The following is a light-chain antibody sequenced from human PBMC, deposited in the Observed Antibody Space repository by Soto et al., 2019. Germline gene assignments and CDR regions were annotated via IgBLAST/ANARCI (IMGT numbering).Light chain of an antibody. Sequence: QSVLTQPASVSGSPGQSITISCTGTSSDVGGYNYVSWYQQHPAKAPKIMIYEVSNRPSGVSQRFSGSKSGNTASLTISGLQAEDEADYYCSAYTTSSTLVFGGGTKVTVL. CDR3: SAYTTSSTLV. CDR2: EVS. CDR1: SSDVGGYNY. V-gene: IGLV2-14*01. J-gene: IGLJ3*02.